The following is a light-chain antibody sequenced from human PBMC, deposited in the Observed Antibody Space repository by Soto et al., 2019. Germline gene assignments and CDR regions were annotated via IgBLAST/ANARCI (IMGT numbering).Light chain of an antibody. CDR1: SSDVGGYNY. CDR2: EVS. V-gene: IGLV2-8*01. Sequence: QSALTQPPSASGSPGQSVTISCTGTSSDVGGYNYVSWYQQHPGKAPKLMIYEVSKRPSGVPDRFSGSKSGNTASLTVSGLQAEDEADYYCSSYAGSNNLGVFVPGTNV. J-gene: IGLJ1*01. CDR3: SSYAGSNNLGV.